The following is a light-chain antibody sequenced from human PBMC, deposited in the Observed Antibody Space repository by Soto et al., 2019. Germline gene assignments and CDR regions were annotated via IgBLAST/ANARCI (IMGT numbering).Light chain of an antibody. J-gene: IGKJ4*01. CDR3: QQLNSYPLT. Sequence: QLTQSPSSLSASVGDRVTITCRASQGIASYLAWYQQKPGQAPNLLMYAASTLQSGVPSRFSGSGSGTDFTLTISSLQPEDFATYYCQQLNSYPLTFGGGTKVEI. V-gene: IGKV1-9*01. CDR1: QGIASY. CDR2: AAS.